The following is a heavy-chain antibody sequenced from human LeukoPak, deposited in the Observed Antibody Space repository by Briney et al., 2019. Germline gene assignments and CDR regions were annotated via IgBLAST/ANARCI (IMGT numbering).Heavy chain of an antibody. CDR3: ARSSISSYYED. CDR2: LYSGGSI. D-gene: IGHD1-26*01. J-gene: IGHJ4*02. CDR1: GFTVSSSY. V-gene: IGHV3-66*01. Sequence: PGGSLRLSCAGSGFTVSSSYMSWVRQAPGRGLEWVSILYSGGSIFYADSVKGRFTISRDISKNMLHLQMNSLRADDTAVYYCARSSISSYYEDWGQGNLVTVSS.